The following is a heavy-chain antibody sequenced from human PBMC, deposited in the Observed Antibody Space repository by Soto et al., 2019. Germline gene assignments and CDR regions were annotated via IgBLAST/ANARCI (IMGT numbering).Heavy chain of an antibody. CDR3: ARAPPQPFDP. Sequence: SGGSLRLSCADSGFILRNYWMSWVRQAPGMGLQWVASIKEDGSEKYYVDPVKGRFTISRDNAKNSLYLQMNSLRAEDTAVYYCARAPPQPFDPWGQGTLVTVSS. V-gene: IGHV3-7*01. CDR2: IKEDGSEK. CDR1: GFILRNYW. J-gene: IGHJ5*02.